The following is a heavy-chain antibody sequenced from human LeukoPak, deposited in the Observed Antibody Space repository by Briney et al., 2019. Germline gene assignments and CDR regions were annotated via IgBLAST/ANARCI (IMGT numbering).Heavy chain of an antibody. Sequence: SETLSLTCGVYGGSFSGYYWSWIRQPPGKGLEWIGEINNSGSTNYNPSLKSRVTISVDTSKNQFSLKLSSVTAADTAVYYCVRDIASAGGFDYWGQGTLVTVSS. CDR1: GGSFSGYY. CDR2: INNSGST. D-gene: IGHD6-13*01. CDR3: VRDIASAGGFDY. J-gene: IGHJ4*02. V-gene: IGHV4-34*01.